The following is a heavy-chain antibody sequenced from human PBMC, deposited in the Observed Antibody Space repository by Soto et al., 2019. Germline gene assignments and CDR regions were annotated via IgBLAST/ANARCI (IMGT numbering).Heavy chain of an antibody. CDR2: IYHSGST. Sequence: PSETLSLTCAVSGGSISSGGYSWSWIRQPPGKGLEWTGYIYHSGSTYYNPSLKSRVTISVDRSKNQFSLKLSSVTAADTAVYYCASTITIFGGFDPWGQGTLVTVSS. D-gene: IGHD3-3*01. V-gene: IGHV4-30-2*01. J-gene: IGHJ5*02. CDR3: ASTITIFGGFDP. CDR1: GGSISSGGYS.